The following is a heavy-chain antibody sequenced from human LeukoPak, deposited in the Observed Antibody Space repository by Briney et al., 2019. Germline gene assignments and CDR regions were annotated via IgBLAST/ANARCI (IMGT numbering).Heavy chain of an antibody. Sequence: GAPLQISGEGSCTIFTNYWIGWGRQLPGEGLEWMGIIYPGDSDTRYSPSFQGQVTISADKSISTVYLQWSSLKASDTAMYYCARQIVATIKVFDYWGQGTLVTVSS. CDR1: CTIFTNYW. D-gene: IGHD5-12*01. V-gene: IGHV5-51*01. CDR3: ARQIVATIKVFDY. J-gene: IGHJ4*02. CDR2: IYPGDSDT.